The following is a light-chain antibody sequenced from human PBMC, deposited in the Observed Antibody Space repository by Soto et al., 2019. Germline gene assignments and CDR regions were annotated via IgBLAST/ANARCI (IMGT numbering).Light chain of an antibody. V-gene: IGLV2-23*01. Sequence: QSALTQPASVSGSPGQSITISCTGTSSDVGSYNLVSWYQQHPGKAPKLMIFEGSKRPSGLSNRFSGSKSGNTASLTISGLQAEGEADYYCCSYASSSTPFVFGTGTKVTVL. CDR1: SSDVGSYNL. J-gene: IGLJ1*01. CDR2: EGS. CDR3: CSYASSSTPFV.